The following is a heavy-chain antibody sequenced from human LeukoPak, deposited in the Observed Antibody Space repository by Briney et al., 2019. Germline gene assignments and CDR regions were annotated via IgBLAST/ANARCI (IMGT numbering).Heavy chain of an antibody. Sequence: GGSLRLSCAASGFTFSTSWLHWVRQAPGKGLVWVSRINSDGSSTTYADSVKGRFTISRDSPKNTLYLQMNSLRAEDTAVYYCVRDHYYSMDVWGQGTTVTVS. CDR2: INSDGSST. CDR1: GFTFSTSW. V-gene: IGHV3-74*03. J-gene: IGHJ6*02. CDR3: VRDHYYSMDV.